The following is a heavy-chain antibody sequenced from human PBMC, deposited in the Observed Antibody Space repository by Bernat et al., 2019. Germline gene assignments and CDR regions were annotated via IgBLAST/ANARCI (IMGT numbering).Heavy chain of an antibody. V-gene: IGHV3-74*01. D-gene: IGHD2-15*01. CDR2: INSDGSSI. J-gene: IGHJ6*02. Sequence: EVQLVESGGGLVQPGGSLRLSCAASGLTFSSYWMHWVRQAPGKGLVWVSRINSDGSSISYADSVKGRFIISRDNAKNTLYLQMNSLRAEDTAVYYCARDIVVVVAATYYYYYGMDVWGQGTTVTVSS. CDR3: ARDIVVVVAATYYYYYGMDV. CDR1: GLTFSSYW.